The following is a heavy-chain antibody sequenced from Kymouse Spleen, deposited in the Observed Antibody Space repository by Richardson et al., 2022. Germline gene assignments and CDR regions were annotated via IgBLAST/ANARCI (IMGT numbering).Heavy chain of an antibody. CDR2: IRSKANSYAT. V-gene: IGHV3-73*02. D-gene: IGHD2-15*01. J-gene: IGHJ1*01. CDR3: TRQYCSGGSCFGDFQH. Sequence: EVQLVESGGGLVQPGGSLKLSCAASGFTFSGSAMHWVRQASGKGLEWVGRIRSKANSYATAYAASVKGRFTISRDDSKNTAYLQMNSLKTEDTAVYYCTRQYCSGGSCFGDFQHWGQGTLVTVSS. CDR1: GFTFSGSA.